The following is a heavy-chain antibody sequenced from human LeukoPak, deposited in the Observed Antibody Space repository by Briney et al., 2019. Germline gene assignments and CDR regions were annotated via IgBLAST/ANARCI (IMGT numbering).Heavy chain of an antibody. V-gene: IGHV1-2*02. Sequence: ASVKVSCKASGYTFTGYYMHWVRQAPGQGLEWMGWINPNSGGTNYAQKFQGRVTMTRDTSISTAYMELSSLRSDDTAVYYCARSASGSSPFDPWGQGTLVTVSS. CDR1: GYTFTGYY. CDR3: ARSASGSSPFDP. J-gene: IGHJ5*02. CDR2: INPNSGGT. D-gene: IGHD1-26*01.